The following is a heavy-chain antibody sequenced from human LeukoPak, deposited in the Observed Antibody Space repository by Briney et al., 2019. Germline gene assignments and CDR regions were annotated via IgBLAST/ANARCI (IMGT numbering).Heavy chain of an antibody. CDR1: GFTFSSYE. Sequence: PGGSLRLACAASGFTFSSYEMNWVRQAPGKGLEWVSYISSSGSTIYYADSVKGRFTISRDNAKNSLYLQMNSLKASDTAMYFCARHGDSYDSPYDYWGQGTLVTVSS. CDR3: ARHGDSYDSPYDY. V-gene: IGHV3-48*03. D-gene: IGHD5-12*01. CDR2: ISSSGSTI. J-gene: IGHJ4*02.